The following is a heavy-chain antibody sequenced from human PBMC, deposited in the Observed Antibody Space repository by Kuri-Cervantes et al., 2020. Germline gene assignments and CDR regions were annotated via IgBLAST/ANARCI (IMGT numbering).Heavy chain of an antibody. Sequence: GESLHISCAASGFTFSSYGMHWVRQAPGKGLEWVAVISYDGSNKYYADSVKGRFTISRDKSKNTMYLQMNSLRAEDTAVYYCARGRRDKGYWGQGTLVTVSS. CDR1: GFTFSSYG. V-gene: IGHV3-30*03. J-gene: IGHJ4*02. CDR3: ARGRRDKGY. CDR2: ISYDGSNK. D-gene: IGHD2-15*01.